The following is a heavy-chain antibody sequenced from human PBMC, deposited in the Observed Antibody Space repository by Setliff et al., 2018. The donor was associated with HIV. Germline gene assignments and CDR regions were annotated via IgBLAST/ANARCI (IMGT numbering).Heavy chain of an antibody. D-gene: IGHD4-17*01. CDR3: ARDAPMTTNAFDV. CDR1: GGPLNSRNW. CDR2: VFHSGSA. Sequence: PSETLSLTCAVSGGPLNSRNWWSWVRQPPGKGLEWIGEVFHSGSANSNASLRSRVMISVDTSKNQFSLKLSAVTAADTAVYYCARDAPMTTNAFDVWGPGTMVTVSS. J-gene: IGHJ3*01. V-gene: IGHV4-4*02.